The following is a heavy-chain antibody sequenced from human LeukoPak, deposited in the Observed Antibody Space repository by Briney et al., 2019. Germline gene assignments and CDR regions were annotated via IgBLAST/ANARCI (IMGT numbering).Heavy chain of an antibody. V-gene: IGHV4-61*08. Sequence: SETLSLTCTVSGASVSSGGYYWSWIRQPPGKGLEWIGNIYYSGSTNYNPSLKSRVTISVDTSKNQFSLKLSSVTAADTAVYYCARVSLLWFGEPEGTYYFDYWGQGTLVTVSS. D-gene: IGHD3-10*01. CDR1: GASVSSGGYY. J-gene: IGHJ4*02. CDR3: ARVSLLWFGEPEGTYYFDY. CDR2: IYYSGST.